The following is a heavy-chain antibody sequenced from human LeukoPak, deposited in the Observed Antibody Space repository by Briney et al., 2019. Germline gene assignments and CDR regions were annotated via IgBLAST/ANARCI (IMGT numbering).Heavy chain of an antibody. CDR1: GGSSSNGVYS. D-gene: IGHD3-10*01. J-gene: IGHJ4*02. V-gene: IGHV4-31*03. CDR2: INYSGVT. CDR3: ARGLGYYYGSAGGY. Sequence: SQTLSPTCTASGGSSSNGVYSWNWIRQYPGKGLDWIGYINYSGVTYYNPSLRSRVTMSVDTSKNQFSLKLSSVTAADTAVYYCARGLGYYYGSAGGYWGQGILVTVSS.